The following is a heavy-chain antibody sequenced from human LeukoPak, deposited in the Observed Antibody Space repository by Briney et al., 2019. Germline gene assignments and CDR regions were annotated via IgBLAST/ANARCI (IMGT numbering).Heavy chain of an antibody. Sequence: PSGTLSLTCAVSGGSISSSNWWSWVRQPPGKGLEWIGEIYHSGSTNYNTSLRSRVTISVDKSSNQFSLKLSSVTAADTAVYYCASFGSGSFTNFWGQGTMVTVSS. CDR3: ASFGSGSFTNF. CDR1: GGSISSSNW. D-gene: IGHD3-10*01. J-gene: IGHJ3*01. CDR2: IYHSGST. V-gene: IGHV4-4*02.